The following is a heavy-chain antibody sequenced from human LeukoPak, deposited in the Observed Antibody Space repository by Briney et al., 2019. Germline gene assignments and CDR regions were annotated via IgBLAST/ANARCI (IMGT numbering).Heavy chain of an antibody. V-gene: IGHV4-59*08. CDR1: GGSISSYY. J-gene: IGHJ4*02. CDR3: ARVIRTAGYYSNPKSGSFDL. CDR2: IYYSGST. D-gene: IGHD3-9*01. Sequence: SETLSLICTVSGGSISSYYWSWIRQPPGKGLEWIGYIYYSGSTYYSPSLRTRVTISVDTSKNQFSLKLSSVTAADTAVYYCARVIRTAGYYSNPKSGSFDLWGQGTLVTVSS.